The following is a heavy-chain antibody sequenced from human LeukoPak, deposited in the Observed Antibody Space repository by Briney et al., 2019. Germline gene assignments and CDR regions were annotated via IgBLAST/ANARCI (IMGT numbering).Heavy chain of an antibody. V-gene: IGHV3-7*01. D-gene: IGHD3-10*01. J-gene: IGHJ6*02. CDR1: EFTFSSYW. Sequence: GGSLRLFCAASEFTFSSYWMSWVRQAPGKGLDWVANIKQDGSEKQYVESVKGRFTISRDNAKNSLYLQMNSLRAEDTAVYYCARRGLRSQSGKPYYGSDVWGQGTTVTVSS. CDR3: ARRGLRSQSGKPYYGSDV. CDR2: IKQDGSEK.